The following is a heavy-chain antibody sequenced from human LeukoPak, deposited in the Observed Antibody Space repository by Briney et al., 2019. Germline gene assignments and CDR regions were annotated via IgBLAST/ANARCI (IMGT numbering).Heavy chain of an antibody. J-gene: IGHJ4*02. D-gene: IGHD6-19*01. CDR2: ISSSSSYI. V-gene: IGHV3-21*01. Sequence: PGGSLRLSCAASGFTFSSYSMNWVRKAPGQGLGWVSSISSSSSYIYYADSVKGRFTISRDNTKNSLYLQMNSLRAEDTAVYYCARGFSSGWHVWDYFDYWGQGTLVTVSS. CDR3: ARGFSSGWHVWDYFDY. CDR1: GFTFSSYS.